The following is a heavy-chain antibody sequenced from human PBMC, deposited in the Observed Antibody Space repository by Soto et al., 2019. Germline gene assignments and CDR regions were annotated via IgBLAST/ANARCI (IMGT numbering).Heavy chain of an antibody. V-gene: IGHV3-21*01. D-gene: IGHD6-13*01. J-gene: IGHJ4*02. CDR1: GFTFSTYA. Sequence: EVHLVESGGGLVQPGGSLRLSCTASGFTFSTYAMNWVRQAPGKGLEWVSSITRTGNYIYYADSLKGRFTISRDNAKNSLYLEMTDLSAEDTAVYFCVRGTYSRRPDEGEFWGQGTLLTVSS. CDR2: ITRTGNYI. CDR3: VRGTYSRRPDEGEF.